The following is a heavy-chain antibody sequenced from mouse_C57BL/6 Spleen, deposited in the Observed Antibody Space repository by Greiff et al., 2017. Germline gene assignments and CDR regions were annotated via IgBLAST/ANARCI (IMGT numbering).Heavy chain of an antibody. CDR3: ARSLYYYGSSQYYFDY. CDR2: IRNKANGYTT. J-gene: IGHJ2*01. Sequence: EVMLVESGGGLVQPGGSLSLSCAASGFTFTDYYMSWVRQPPGQALEWLGFIRNKANGYTTEYSASVKGRFTISRDNSQSILYLQMNALRAEDSATYYCARSLYYYGSSQYYFDYWGQGTTLTVSS. D-gene: IGHD1-1*01. V-gene: IGHV7-3*01. CDR1: GFTFTDYY.